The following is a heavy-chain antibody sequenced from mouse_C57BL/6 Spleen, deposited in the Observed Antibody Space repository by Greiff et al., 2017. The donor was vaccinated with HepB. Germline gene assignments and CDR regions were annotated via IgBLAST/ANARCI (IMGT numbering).Heavy chain of an antibody. D-gene: IGHD2-5*01. CDR1: GFTFSSYG. CDR3: ARHDYSNYFDY. CDR2: ISSGGSYT. Sequence: DVKLVESGGDLVKPGGSLKLSCAASGFTFSSYGMSWVRQTPDKRLEWVATISSGGSYTYYPDSVKGRFTISRDNAKNTLYLQMSSLKSEDTAMYYCARHDYSNYFDYWGQGTTLTVSS. V-gene: IGHV5-6*02. J-gene: IGHJ2*01.